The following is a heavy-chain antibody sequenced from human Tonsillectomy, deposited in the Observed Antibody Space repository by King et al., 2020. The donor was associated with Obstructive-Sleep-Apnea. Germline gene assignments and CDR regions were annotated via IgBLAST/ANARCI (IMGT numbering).Heavy chain of an antibody. D-gene: IGHD3-10*01. V-gene: IGHV3-74*01. J-gene: IGHJ4*02. CDR3: TRGGAFPSGTYVFDS. Sequence: VQLVESGGGLFQPGGSLRLSCAASGFDFSNFWMHWVRQAPGKGLVWVSRINIDGSKTDYAGFVKGRFTVSRDDAKNTLYLQMDSLRAEDTAVYYCTRGGAFPSGTYVFDSWGQGTLVTVSS. CDR2: INIDGSKT. CDR1: GFDFSNFW.